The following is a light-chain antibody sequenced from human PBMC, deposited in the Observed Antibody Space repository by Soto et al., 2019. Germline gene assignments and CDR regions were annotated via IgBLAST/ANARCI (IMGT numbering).Light chain of an antibody. CDR3: KSYAGSNTYV. CDR1: SSDIGHYDY. CDR2: EVV. J-gene: IGLJ1*01. Sequence: QSVLTQPASVSGSPGQSITISCTGTSSDIGHYDYVSWYQQHPGKAPKLMIYEVVQRPSGVPDRFSGSKSGNTASLTASGLQAADEADYFCKSYAGSNTYVFGSGTKVTVL. V-gene: IGLV2-8*01.